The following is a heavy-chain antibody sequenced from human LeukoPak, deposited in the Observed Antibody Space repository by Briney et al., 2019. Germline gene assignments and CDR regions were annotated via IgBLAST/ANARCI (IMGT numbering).Heavy chain of an antibody. Sequence: GGSLRLSCAASGFTFSRFSMNWVRQAPGKGLEWVSYISSSSSTIYYADSVKGRFTISRDNAQNSLYLQMNSLRGEDTAVYYCAKDVRVGGGGMDVWGQGTPVTVSS. J-gene: IGHJ6*02. CDR1: GFTFSRFS. D-gene: IGHD1-26*01. CDR2: ISSSSSTI. CDR3: AKDVRVGGGGMDV. V-gene: IGHV3-48*01.